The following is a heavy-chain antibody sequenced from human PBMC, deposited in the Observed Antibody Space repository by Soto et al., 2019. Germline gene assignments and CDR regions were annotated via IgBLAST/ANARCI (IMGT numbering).Heavy chain of an antibody. V-gene: IGHV3-33*01. CDR3: ARDEGITIFGVVITKIDY. J-gene: IGHJ4*02. D-gene: IGHD3-3*01. Sequence: HPGGSLRLSCAASGFTFSSYGMHWVRQAPGKGLEWVAVIWYDGSNKYYADSVKGRFTISRDNSKNTLYLQMNSLRAEDTAVYYCARDEGITIFGVVITKIDYWGQGTLVTVSS. CDR1: GFTFSSYG. CDR2: IWYDGSNK.